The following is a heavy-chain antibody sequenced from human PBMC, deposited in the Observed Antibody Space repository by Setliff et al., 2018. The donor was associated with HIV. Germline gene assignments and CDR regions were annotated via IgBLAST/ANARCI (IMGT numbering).Heavy chain of an antibody. CDR2: IYISGTT. D-gene: IGHD6-13*01. Sequence: SETLSLTCTVSGGSINNYFWSWIRQAPGKGLEWLGYIYISGTTNYNPSLKGRVTMFLDTSKNQFSLKLTSVTAADTAVYYCARSPSYRSSWEYYFDYWGQGILVTVSS. CDR3: ARSPSYRSSWEYYFDY. CDR1: GGSINNYF. J-gene: IGHJ4*02. V-gene: IGHV4-4*08.